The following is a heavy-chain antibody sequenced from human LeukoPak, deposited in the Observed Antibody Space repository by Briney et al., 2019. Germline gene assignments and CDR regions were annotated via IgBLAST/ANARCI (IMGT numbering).Heavy chain of an antibody. CDR1: GGSFSGYY. J-gene: IGHJ4*02. Sequence: SETLSLTCAVYGGSFSGYYWSWIRQPPGKGLEWIGEINHSGRTNYNPSLKSRVTISVDTSKNQFSLKLSSVTAADTAVYYCARGDGKPIVATPHLSTTPTVHYFDYWGRGTLVTVSS. CDR3: ARGDGKPIVATPHLSTTPTVHYFDY. CDR2: INHSGRT. V-gene: IGHV4-34*01. D-gene: IGHD5-12*01.